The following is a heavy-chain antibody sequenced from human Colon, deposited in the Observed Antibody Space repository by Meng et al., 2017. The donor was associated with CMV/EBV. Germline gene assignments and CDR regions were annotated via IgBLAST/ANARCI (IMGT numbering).Heavy chain of an antibody. CDR2: ISASIGSP. D-gene: IGHD3-16*01. V-gene: IGHV1-18*01. Sequence: CKPPGSTFSRSFLIWSRQAPGEGLGWMGSISASIGSPTHAQKFPARFPMTTAPSPITAYMELRSLRSADPAVYYCARGGGPNWFDPWGQGTLVTVSS. CDR1: GSTFSRSF. J-gene: IGHJ5*02. CDR3: ARGGGPNWFDP.